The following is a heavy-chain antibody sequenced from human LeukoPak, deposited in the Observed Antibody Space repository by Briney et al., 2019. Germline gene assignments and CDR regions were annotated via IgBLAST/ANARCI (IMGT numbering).Heavy chain of an antibody. Sequence: GGSLRLSCAASGFTFSSYSMNWVRQAPGKGREGVSYISSSSSTIYYADSVKGRFTISRDNAKNSLYLQMNSLRAEDTAVYYCARGSPNYDFWSGYFQDAFDIWGQGTMVTVST. CDR3: ARGSPNYDFWSGYFQDAFDI. D-gene: IGHD3-3*01. CDR1: GFTFSSYS. J-gene: IGHJ3*02. V-gene: IGHV3-48*01. CDR2: ISSSSSTI.